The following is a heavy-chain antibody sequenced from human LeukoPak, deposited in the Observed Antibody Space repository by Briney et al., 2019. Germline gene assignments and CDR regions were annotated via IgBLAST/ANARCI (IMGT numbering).Heavy chain of an antibody. D-gene: IGHD4-17*01. Sequence: QSGGSLRLSCVASGFTFSSRDWMTWVRQAPGKGLEWVANIKQDGSEKNYVDSVKGRFTISRDNSKNTLYLQMGSLRAEDMAVYYCAKDMLVTTLDYWGQGTLVTVSS. CDR1: GFTFSSRDW. J-gene: IGHJ4*02. CDR2: IKQDGSEK. CDR3: AKDMLVTTLDY. V-gene: IGHV3-7*01.